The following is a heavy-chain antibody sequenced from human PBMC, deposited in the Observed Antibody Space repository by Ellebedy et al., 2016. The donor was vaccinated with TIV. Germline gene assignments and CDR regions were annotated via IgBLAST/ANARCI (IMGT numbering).Heavy chain of an antibody. CDR1: GGSFSGYY. J-gene: IGHJ5*01. D-gene: IGHD3-22*01. CDR2: VNHSGST. Sequence: SETLSLXXAVYGGSFSGYYWTWIRQPPGKGLQWIAEVNHSGSTNYNPSLKSRVTASVDTSKNQFSLKLTSPTAADTAVYYCARGRQYSDSAAYYLDSWGRGTLVVVSS. V-gene: IGHV4-34*01. CDR3: ARGRQYSDSAAYYLDS.